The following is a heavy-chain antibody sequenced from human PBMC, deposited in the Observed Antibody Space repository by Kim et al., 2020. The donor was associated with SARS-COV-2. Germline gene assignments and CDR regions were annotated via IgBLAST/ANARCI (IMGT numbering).Heavy chain of an antibody. D-gene: IGHD6-19*01. Sequence: QGRVTMTRDTSTSTVYMELSSLRSEDTAVYYCARGPPPYYSSGWHGYFDYWGQGTLVTVSS. V-gene: IGHV1-46*01. J-gene: IGHJ4*02. CDR3: ARGPPPYYSSGWHGYFDY.